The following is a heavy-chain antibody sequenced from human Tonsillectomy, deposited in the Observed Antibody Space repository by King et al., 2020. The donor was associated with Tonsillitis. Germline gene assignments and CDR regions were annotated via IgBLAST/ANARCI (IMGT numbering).Heavy chain of an antibody. D-gene: IGHD2-2*01. Sequence: VQLVESGGGVVQPGRSLRLSCAASGFTFSSLAMYWVRQAPNKGLEWGTLIAYDGRKKYSDSVKGRFTVSRDNSNNTLSLQMTSLGPDDTAVYYCVTASAVAFDYWGQGALVIVSS. CDR3: VTASAVAFDY. V-gene: IGHV3-30*04. J-gene: IGHJ4*02. CDR1: GFTFSSLA. CDR2: IAYDGRKK.